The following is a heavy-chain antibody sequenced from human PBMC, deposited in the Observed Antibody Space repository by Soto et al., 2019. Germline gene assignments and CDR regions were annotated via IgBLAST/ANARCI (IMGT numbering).Heavy chain of an antibody. D-gene: IGHD3-10*01. V-gene: IGHV3-53*01. Sequence: EVQLVESGGGLIQPGGSLKLSCAASGFTVGNNYTSWVRQAPGKGLEWVSLIYSTGTTKYADSVKGRFTVSRDNAKNTLYLQMNSLRAEDTAVYYCAKDGSGSGSHYNSFGYWGQGTLVTVSS. CDR1: GFTVGNNY. CDR2: IYSTGTT. J-gene: IGHJ4*02. CDR3: AKDGSGSGSHYNSFGY.